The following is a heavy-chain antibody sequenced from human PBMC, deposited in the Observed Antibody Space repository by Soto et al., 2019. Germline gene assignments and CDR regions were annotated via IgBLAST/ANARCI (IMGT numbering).Heavy chain of an antibody. CDR3: PHSLWIHFFDY. D-gene: IGHD5-18*01. V-gene: IGHV2-5*02. J-gene: IGHJ4*02. CDR1: GFSLSTSGVG. CDR2: IYWDDDK. Sequence: QITLKESGPTLVKPTQTLTLTCTFSGFSLSTSGVGVGWIRQPPGKALEWLALIYWDDDKRYSPSLKSRLTTTKDTTKNQGALTMTNMDPVDTATYSCPHSLWIHFFDYWGQGTLVPVSS.